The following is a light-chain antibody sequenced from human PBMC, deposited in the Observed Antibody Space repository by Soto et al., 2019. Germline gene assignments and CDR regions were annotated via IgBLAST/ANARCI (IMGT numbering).Light chain of an antibody. CDR1: SRDVGDYNS. J-gene: IGLJ1*01. CDR2: DVS. CDR3: CSYVGGYSYV. V-gene: IGLV2-11*01. Sequence: QSALTQPRSVSGSPGQSVTVSRIGTSRDVGDYNSVSWYQQHPGKAPKLMIYDVSKRPSGVPDRFSGSKSGNTASLTISGLQAEDEADYYCCSYVGGYSYVFGIGTKVTVL.